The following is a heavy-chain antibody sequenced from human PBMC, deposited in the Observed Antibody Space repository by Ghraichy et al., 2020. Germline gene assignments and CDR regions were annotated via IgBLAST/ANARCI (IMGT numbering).Heavy chain of an antibody. D-gene: IGHD3-22*01. Sequence: ASVKVSCKVSGYTLTELSMHGVRQAPGKGLEWMGGFDPEDGETIYAQKFQGRVTMTEDTSTDTAYMELSSLRSEDTAVYYCLGRSSGYFPTPLDAFDIWGQGTMVTVSS. CDR2: FDPEDGET. CDR1: GYTLTELS. J-gene: IGHJ3*02. CDR3: LGRSSGYFPTPLDAFDI. V-gene: IGHV1-24*01.